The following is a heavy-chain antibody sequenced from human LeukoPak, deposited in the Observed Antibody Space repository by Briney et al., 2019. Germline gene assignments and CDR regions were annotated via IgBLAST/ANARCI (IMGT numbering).Heavy chain of an antibody. CDR2: ISYIGYT. CDR1: ADSFSSHC. D-gene: IGHD4-17*01. CDR3: ARDLVTVTRGFDI. Sequence: SETLSLTCAVSADSFSSHCWTWIWQPPGKGLEWIGYISYIGYTNYNPSLKSRVTISIDTSKNQFSLKLSSVTAADTAVYYCARDLVTVTRGFDIWGQGTMVSVSS. J-gene: IGHJ3*02. V-gene: IGHV4-59*11.